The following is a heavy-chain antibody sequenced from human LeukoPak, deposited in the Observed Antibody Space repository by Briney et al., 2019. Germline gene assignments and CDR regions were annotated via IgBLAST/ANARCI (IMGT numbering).Heavy chain of an antibody. CDR3: ARDSGSYYYYYYMNV. CDR2: ISAYNGNT. V-gene: IGHV1-18*01. J-gene: IGHJ6*03. CDR1: SYTFTSYG. D-gene: IGHD1-26*01. Sequence: GASVKVSCKASSYTFTSYGISWVRQAPGQGLEWMVWISAYNGNTDYAQKFQGRVTMTTDTSTNTAYMDLRSLRSEDTAVYYCARDSGSYYYYYYMNVWGKGTTVTISS.